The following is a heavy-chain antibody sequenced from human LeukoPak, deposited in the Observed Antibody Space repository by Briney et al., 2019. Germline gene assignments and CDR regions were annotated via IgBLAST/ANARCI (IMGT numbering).Heavy chain of an antibody. Sequence: PSQTLSLTCTVSGGSISSGGYYWSWIRQHPGKGLEWIGYIYYSVSTYYNPSLKSRVTISVDTSKNQFSLKLSSVTAADTAVYYCARETPGAGHFDYWGQGSLVTVSS. CDR1: GGSISSGGYY. J-gene: IGHJ4*02. CDR2: IYYSVST. V-gene: IGHV4-31*03. CDR3: ARETPGAGHFDY. D-gene: IGHD7-27*01.